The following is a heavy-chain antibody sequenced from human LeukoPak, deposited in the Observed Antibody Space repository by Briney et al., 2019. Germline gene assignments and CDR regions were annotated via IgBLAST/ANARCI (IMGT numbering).Heavy chain of an antibody. CDR3: ARGGYSSSWPPGL. Sequence: SETLSLTCTVSGGSISSYYWSWIRQPPGKGLEWIGYIYYSGSTNYTPSLKSRVTISVDTSKNQFSLKLSSVTPADTAVYYCARGGYSSSWPPGLWGQGTLVTVSS. J-gene: IGHJ4*02. V-gene: IGHV4-59*01. CDR1: GGSISSYY. D-gene: IGHD6-13*01. CDR2: IYYSGST.